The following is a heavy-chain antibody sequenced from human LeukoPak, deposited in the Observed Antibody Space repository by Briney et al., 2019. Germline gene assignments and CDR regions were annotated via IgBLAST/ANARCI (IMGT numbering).Heavy chain of an antibody. Sequence: GGSLRLSCAASGFTFSSYAMSWVRQAPGKGLEWVSAISGSGGSTYYADSVKGRFTISRENSKNTLYLQMNSLRAEDTAVYYCAKDLFCGGDCWENYFDYWGQGTLVTVSS. J-gene: IGHJ4*02. V-gene: IGHV3-23*01. CDR2: ISGSGGST. CDR3: AKDLFCGGDCWENYFDY. CDR1: GFTFSSYA. D-gene: IGHD2-21*02.